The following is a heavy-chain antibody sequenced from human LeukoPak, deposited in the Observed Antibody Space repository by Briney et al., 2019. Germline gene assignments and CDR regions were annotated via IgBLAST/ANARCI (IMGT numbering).Heavy chain of an antibody. CDR3: AGDPGRFGDDY. V-gene: IGHV4-30-2*01. Sequence: SQTLSLTCTVSGGSISSGGYYWSWIRQPPGKGLEWIGYIYHSESAYYNPSLKSRVTISVDRSKNQFSLKLSSVTAADTAVYYCAGDPGRFGDDYWGQGTLVTVSS. J-gene: IGHJ4*02. CDR1: GGSISSGGYY. CDR2: IYHSESA. D-gene: IGHD3-10*01.